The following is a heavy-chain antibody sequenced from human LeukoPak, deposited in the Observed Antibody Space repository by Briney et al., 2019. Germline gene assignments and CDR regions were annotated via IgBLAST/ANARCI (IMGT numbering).Heavy chain of an antibody. CDR1: GGSFSGYY. CDR3: ARQRSLRLNNWFAP. D-gene: IGHD3-16*01. V-gene: IGHV4-34*01. CDR2: INHSGST. Sequence: SETLSLTCAVYGGSFSGYYWSWIRQPPGKGLEWIGEINHSGSTNYNPSLKSRVTISVDTSKNQFSLKLSSVTAADTAVYYCARQRSLRLNNWFAPWGQGTLVTVSS. J-gene: IGHJ5*02.